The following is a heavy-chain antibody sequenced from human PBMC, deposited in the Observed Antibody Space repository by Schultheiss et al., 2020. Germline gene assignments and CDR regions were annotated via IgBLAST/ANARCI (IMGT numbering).Heavy chain of an antibody. J-gene: IGHJ4*02. D-gene: IGHD4-17*01. CDR1: RYTFTKYF. CDR2: INPSGGST. CDR3: ARERTVTTIRYFDY. V-gene: IGHV1-46*03. Sequence: ASVKVSCQASRYTFTKYFTQWVRQAPGQGLEWMGIINPSGGSTSYAQKFQGRVTMTRDTSTSTVYMELSSLRSEDTAVYYCARERTVTTIRYFDYWGQGTLVTVSS.